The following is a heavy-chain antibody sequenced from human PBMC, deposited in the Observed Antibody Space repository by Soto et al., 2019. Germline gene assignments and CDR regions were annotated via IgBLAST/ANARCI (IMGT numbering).Heavy chain of an antibody. Sequence: QVQLVQSGAEVKKPGASVKVSCKASGYIFIHYDIHWVRQAPGQGLEWMAIINPNGGSTNYAQKFQGRVTVTSDTSTSTVSMELNSMGYDDTAVYFCARSLLQGDFWGQGTLVTVSS. CDR1: GYIFIHYD. CDR2: INPNGGST. D-gene: IGHD2-21*01. V-gene: IGHV1-46*01. CDR3: ARSLLQGDF. J-gene: IGHJ4*02.